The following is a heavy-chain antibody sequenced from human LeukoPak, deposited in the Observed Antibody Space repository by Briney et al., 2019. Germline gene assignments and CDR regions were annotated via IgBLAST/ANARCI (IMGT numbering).Heavy chain of an antibody. V-gene: IGHV3-11*01. J-gene: IGHJ4*02. Sequence: GGSLRLSCAASGFTFSDYYMSWIRQAPGKGLEWVSYISSSGSTIYYADSVKGRFTISRDNAKNSLYLQMNSLRAEDTAVYYCAKDGIVVVPAAIDYFDYWGQGTLVTVSS. CDR1: GFTFSDYY. CDR2: ISSSGSTI. CDR3: AKDGIVVVPAAIDYFDY. D-gene: IGHD2-2*01.